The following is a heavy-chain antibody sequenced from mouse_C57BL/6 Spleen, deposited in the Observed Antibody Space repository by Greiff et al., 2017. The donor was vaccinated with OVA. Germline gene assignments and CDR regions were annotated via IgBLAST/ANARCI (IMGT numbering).Heavy chain of an antibody. Sequence: QVQLQQSGAELVRPGASVKLSCTASGYTFTDYYINWVKQRPGQGLEWIAMIYPGSGNTYYNEKFKGTATLTAEKYSSTAYMQLSSLTYEDSAVYFCARSAGTGAMDYWGQGTSVTVSS. V-gene: IGHV1-76*01. D-gene: IGHD3-3*01. CDR1: GYTFTDYY. J-gene: IGHJ4*01. CDR3: ARSAGTGAMDY. CDR2: IYPGSGNT.